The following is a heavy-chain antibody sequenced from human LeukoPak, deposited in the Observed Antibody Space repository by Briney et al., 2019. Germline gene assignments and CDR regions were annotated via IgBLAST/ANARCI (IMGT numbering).Heavy chain of an antibody. D-gene: IGHD3-10*01. J-gene: IGHJ4*02. CDR3: AGLPTTSKRITMVRGATTDY. Sequence: GGSLRLSCAASGFTFSSYGMHWVRQAPGKGLEWVAVISYDGSNKYYADSVKGRFTISRDNSKNTLYLQMNSLRAEDTAVYYCAGLPTTSKRITMVRGATTDYWGQGTLVTVSS. CDR2: ISYDGSNK. V-gene: IGHV3-30*03. CDR1: GFTFSSYG.